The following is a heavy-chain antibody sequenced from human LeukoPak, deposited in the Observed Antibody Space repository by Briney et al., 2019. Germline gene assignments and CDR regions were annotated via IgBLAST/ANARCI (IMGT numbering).Heavy chain of an antibody. CDR2: INHSGST. CDR3: ARGYYGSGSYSYYYYYYMDV. V-gene: IGHV4-34*01. CDR1: GGSFSGYY. D-gene: IGHD3-10*01. J-gene: IGHJ6*03. Sequence: SETLSLTCAVYGGSFSGYYWSWIRQPPGKGLEWIGEINHSGSTKYNPSLKSRVTISVDTSKNQFSLKLSSVTAADTAVYYCARGYYGSGSYSYYYYYYMDVWGKGTTVTVSS.